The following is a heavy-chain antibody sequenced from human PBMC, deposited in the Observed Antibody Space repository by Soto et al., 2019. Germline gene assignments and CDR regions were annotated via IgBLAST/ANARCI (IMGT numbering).Heavy chain of an antibody. D-gene: IGHD4-17*01. CDR3: ARDLGNNYGSFAY. CDR2: ISYDGSNK. CDR1: GFTFSNYA. V-gene: IGHV3-30-3*01. J-gene: IGHJ4*02. Sequence: VGSLRLSCVASGFTFSNYAMNWVRQAPGKGLEWVAVISYDGSNKYYADSVKGRITISRDNSRNTLYLQMNNLRAEDTAMYYCARDLGNNYGSFAYWGQGTLVTVSS.